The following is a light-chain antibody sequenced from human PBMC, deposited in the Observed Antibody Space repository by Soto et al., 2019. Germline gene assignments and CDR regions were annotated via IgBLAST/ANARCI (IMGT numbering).Light chain of an antibody. J-gene: IGLJ3*02. CDR3: QSDSTPGV. Sequence: NFMLTQPHSVSESPGKTVTISCTRSSGSIASNYVQWYQQRPGSAPTTVIYEDNQRPSGVPDRFSGSIDSSSNSASLTISGLKTEDEADYYCQSDSTPGVFGGGTKLTVL. CDR1: SGSIASNY. V-gene: IGLV6-57*03. CDR2: EDN.